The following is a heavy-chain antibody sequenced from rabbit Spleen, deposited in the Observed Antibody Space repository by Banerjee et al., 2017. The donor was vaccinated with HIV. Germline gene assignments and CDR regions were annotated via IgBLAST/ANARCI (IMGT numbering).Heavy chain of an antibody. CDR3: ARDTGSSFSSYGMDL. V-gene: IGHV1S40*01. D-gene: IGHD8-1*01. Sequence: QSLEESGGDLVKPGASLALTCTASGFSFSSAYYMCWVRQAPGKGLEWIACIYVGSSDTTWYASWAQGRFTISKTSSTTVTLQMTSLTVADTATYFCARDTGSSFSSYGMDLWGPGTLVTVS. J-gene: IGHJ6*01. CDR1: GFSFSSAYY. CDR2: IYVGSSDTT.